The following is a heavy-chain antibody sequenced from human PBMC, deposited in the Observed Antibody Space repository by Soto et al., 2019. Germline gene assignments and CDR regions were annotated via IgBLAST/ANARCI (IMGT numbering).Heavy chain of an antibody. CDR1: GGSISSSSYY. CDR3: AREYVDTAMVTGNYYYYGMDV. Sequence: PSETLSLTCTVSGGSISSSSYYWGWIRQPPGKGLEWFGSIYYSGSTYYNPSLKSRVTISVDTSKNQFSLKLSSVTAADTAVYYCAREYVDTAMVTGNYYYYGMDVWGQGTTVTVSS. J-gene: IGHJ6*02. V-gene: IGHV4-39*02. CDR2: IYYSGST. D-gene: IGHD5-18*01.